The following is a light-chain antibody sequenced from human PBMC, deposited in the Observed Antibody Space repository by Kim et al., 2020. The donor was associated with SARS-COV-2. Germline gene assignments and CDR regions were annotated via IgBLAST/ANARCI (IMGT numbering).Light chain of an antibody. Sequence: DIVMTQSPDSLAVSLGERATINCKSNQSVLYNSNNKNYLAWYQQKPGQPPKLLIYWASTRESGVPDRFSGSGSGTDFTLTISSLQAEDVAVYYCQQYYSTPQTFGQGTKLEI. V-gene: IGKV4-1*01. CDR1: QSVLYNSNNKNY. J-gene: IGKJ2*01. CDR2: WAS. CDR3: QQYYSTPQT.